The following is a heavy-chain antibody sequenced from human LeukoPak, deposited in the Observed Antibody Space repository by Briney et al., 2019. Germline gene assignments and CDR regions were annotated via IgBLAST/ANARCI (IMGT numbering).Heavy chain of an antibody. V-gene: IGHV3-23*01. Sequence: GGSLRLSCAASGSTFSSYAMSWVRQAPGKGLEWVSAISGSGGSTYYADSVKGRFTISRDNSKNTLYLQMNSLRAEDTAVYYCAKVSSGYSSSWHFDYWGQGTLVTVSS. CDR1: GSTFSSYA. CDR2: ISGSGGST. CDR3: AKVSSGYSSSWHFDY. D-gene: IGHD6-13*01. J-gene: IGHJ4*02.